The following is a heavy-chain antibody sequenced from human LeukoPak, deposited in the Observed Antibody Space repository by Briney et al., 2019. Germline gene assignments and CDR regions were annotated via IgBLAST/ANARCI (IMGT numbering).Heavy chain of an antibody. Sequence: ASVKVSCKASGGTFSSYAISWVRQAPGQGLEWMGRIIPILGIANYAQKFQGRVTITADKSTSTAYMELSSLRSEDTAVYYCARDSYDSSGYYSGYWGQGTLVTVSS. CDR2: IIPILGIA. D-gene: IGHD3-22*01. J-gene: IGHJ4*02. CDR1: GGTFSSYA. CDR3: ARDSYDSSGYYSGY. V-gene: IGHV1-69*04.